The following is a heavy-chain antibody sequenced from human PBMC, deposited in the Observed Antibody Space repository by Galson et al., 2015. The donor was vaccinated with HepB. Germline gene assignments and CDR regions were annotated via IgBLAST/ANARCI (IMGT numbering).Heavy chain of an antibody. V-gene: IGHV1-69*02. CDR3: ASGSGSYFSPLFDY. CDR2: IIPMLGIA. CDR1: GGIFSTHT. Sequence: SVKVSCKASGGIFSTHTINWVRQAPGQGLEWMGRIIPMLGIANYAQKFQVRVTITADKSTSLAYMELSSLRSGDTAVYYCASGSGSYFSPLFDYWGQGTLVTGSA. D-gene: IGHD3-10*01. J-gene: IGHJ4*02.